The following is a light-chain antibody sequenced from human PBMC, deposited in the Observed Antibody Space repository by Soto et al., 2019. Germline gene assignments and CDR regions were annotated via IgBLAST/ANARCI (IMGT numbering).Light chain of an antibody. Sequence: SVLTQPRSASGTPGQRVTISCSGSSSNIGSNTVNWYQQLPGTAPKLLIYSNNQRPSGVPDRFSGSKSGTSASLAISGLQSEDEADYYCAAWDDSLNVVFGGGTKLTVL. J-gene: IGLJ2*01. CDR1: SSNIGSNT. CDR3: AAWDDSLNVV. CDR2: SNN. V-gene: IGLV1-44*01.